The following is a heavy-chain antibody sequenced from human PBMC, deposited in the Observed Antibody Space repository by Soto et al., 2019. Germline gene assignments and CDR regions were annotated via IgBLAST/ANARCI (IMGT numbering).Heavy chain of an antibody. Sequence: EVQLVESGGGLVQPGGSLRLSCAASGFTFSSYSMNWVRQAPGKGLEWVSYISSSSSTIYYADSVKGRFTISRDNAKNSLYLQMNSLRAEDTGVYYCARAVRYFDWFPTYCFDYWGQGTLVTVSS. CDR1: GFTFSSYS. D-gene: IGHD3-9*01. J-gene: IGHJ4*02. CDR3: ARAVRYFDWFPTYCFDY. CDR2: ISSSSSTI. V-gene: IGHV3-48*01.